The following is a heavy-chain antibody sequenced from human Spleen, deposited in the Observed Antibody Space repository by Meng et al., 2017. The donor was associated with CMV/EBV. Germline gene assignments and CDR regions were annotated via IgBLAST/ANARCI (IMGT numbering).Heavy chain of an antibody. Sequence: SETLSLTCTVSGGSISSSSYYWGWIRQPPGKGLEWIGYIYYSGSTNYNPSLKSRVTISVDTSKNQFSLKLSSVTAADTAVYYCARFSGHTYYDFWSGYYNRAFDYWGQGTLVTVSS. V-gene: IGHV4-61*05. CDR3: ARFSGHTYYDFWSGYYNRAFDY. D-gene: IGHD3-3*01. CDR1: GGSISSSSYY. J-gene: IGHJ4*02. CDR2: IYYSGST.